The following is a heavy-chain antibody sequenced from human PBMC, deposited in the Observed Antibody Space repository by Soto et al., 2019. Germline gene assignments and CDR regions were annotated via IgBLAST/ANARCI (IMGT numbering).Heavy chain of an antibody. CDR3: AREYYGSGSYLGYFQH. V-gene: IGHV1-3*01. J-gene: IGHJ1*01. D-gene: IGHD3-10*01. CDR1: GYTFTSYA. CDR2: INAGNGNT. Sequence: ASVKVSCKASGYTFTSYAMHWVRQAPGQRLEWMGWINAGNGNTQYSQKFQGRVTITRDTSASTAYMELSSLRSEDTAVYYCAREYYGSGSYLGYFQHWGQGTLVTVSS.